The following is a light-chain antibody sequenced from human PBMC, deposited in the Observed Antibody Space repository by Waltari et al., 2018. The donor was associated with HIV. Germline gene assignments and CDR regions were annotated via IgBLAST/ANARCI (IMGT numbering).Light chain of an antibody. V-gene: IGLV3-25*03. CDR1: ALPKQY. CDR3: QSADNNGLLTVL. J-gene: IGLJ2*01. Sequence: SYELTQPPSVSVSPGQTARITCSGDALPKQYAYWYQQKPGQAPVLVIYKDTERPSGVPERFSGSSSGTTVTLTISGVQAEDEADYYCQSADNNGLLTVLFGGGTKLTVL. CDR2: KDT.